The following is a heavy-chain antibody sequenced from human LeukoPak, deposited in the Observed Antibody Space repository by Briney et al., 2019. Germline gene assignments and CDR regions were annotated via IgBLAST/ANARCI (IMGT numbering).Heavy chain of an antibody. CDR3: ARDAQKRLWFGELLGKHRQSPFDY. Sequence: GASVKVSCKASGYTFTSYYMHWVRQAPGQGLEWMGIINPSGGSTSYAQKFQGRVTMTRDMSTSTVYMELSSLRSEDTAVYYCARDAQKRLWFGELLGKHRQSPFDYWGQGTLVTVSS. D-gene: IGHD3-10*01. V-gene: IGHV1-46*01. J-gene: IGHJ4*02. CDR2: INPSGGST. CDR1: GYTFTSYY.